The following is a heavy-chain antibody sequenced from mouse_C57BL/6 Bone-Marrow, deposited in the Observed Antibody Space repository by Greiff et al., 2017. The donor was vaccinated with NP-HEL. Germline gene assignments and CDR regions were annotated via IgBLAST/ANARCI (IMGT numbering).Heavy chain of an antibody. Sequence: QVQLQQSGAELVRPGASVTLSCKASGYTFTDYEMHWVKQTPVHGLEWIGAIDPETGGTAYNQKFKGKAILTADKSSSTAYMELRSLTSEDSAVYYCTKLGEYYFDYWGQGTTLTVSS. CDR3: TKLGEYYFDY. J-gene: IGHJ2*01. D-gene: IGHD4-1*01. CDR2: IDPETGGT. V-gene: IGHV1-15*01. CDR1: GYTFTDYE.